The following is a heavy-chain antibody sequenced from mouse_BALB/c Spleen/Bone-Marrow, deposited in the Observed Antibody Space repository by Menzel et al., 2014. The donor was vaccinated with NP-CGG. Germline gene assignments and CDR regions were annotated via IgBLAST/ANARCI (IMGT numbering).Heavy chain of an antibody. Sequence: VQLQQPGPELEKPGASVKISCKASGYTFTDYYINWVKQKPGQGLEWIGWIYPGGGNTWYNEKFKGKATLTVDTSSSTAYMQLSSLTSEDTAVYFCARPPYYYGSSYYWYFDVWGAGTTVTVSS. CDR1: GYTFTDYY. J-gene: IGHJ1*01. CDR3: ARPPYYYGSSYYWYFDV. CDR2: IYPGGGNT. V-gene: IGHV1-84*02. D-gene: IGHD1-1*01.